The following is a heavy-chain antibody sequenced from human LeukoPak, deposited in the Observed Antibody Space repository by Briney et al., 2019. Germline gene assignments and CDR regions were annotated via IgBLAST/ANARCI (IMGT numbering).Heavy chain of an antibody. V-gene: IGHV3-66*02. CDR2: IYSGGTT. CDR3: ARVSSWCFDY. Sequence: GGSLRLSCAASGFSVSSNYMSWVRRAPGKGLEWVSVIYSGGTTYYADSVKGRFTISRDNSKNTLYLQMNSLRAEDTAVYYCARVSSWCFDYWGQGTLVTVSS. D-gene: IGHD2-2*01. J-gene: IGHJ4*02. CDR1: GFSVSSNY.